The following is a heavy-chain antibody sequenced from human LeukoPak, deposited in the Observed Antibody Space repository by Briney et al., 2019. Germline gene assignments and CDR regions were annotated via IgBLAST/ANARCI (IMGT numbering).Heavy chain of an antibody. V-gene: IGHV4-34*01. J-gene: IGHJ4*02. D-gene: IGHD4-17*01. Sequence: SETLSLTCAVSGVSFNDYYRSWVRQTPGKGLEWIGEINHSGYTNDSPSLKSRVTISIDTSRKQFSLNLRSVTVADTGIYYCTRMTTGHDYWGQGTLVTVSS. CDR2: INHSGYT. CDR3: TRMTTGHDY. CDR1: GVSFNDYY.